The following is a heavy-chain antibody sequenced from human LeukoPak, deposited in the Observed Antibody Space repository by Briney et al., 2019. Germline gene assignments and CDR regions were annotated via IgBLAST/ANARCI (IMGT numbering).Heavy chain of an antibody. V-gene: IGHV1-2*06. J-gene: IGHJ4*02. CDR3: ARASYGNNPTHFDY. CDR2: INPNSGGA. D-gene: IGHD4-11*01. CDR1: GYTFSDYY. Sequence: ASVKVSCKASGYTFSDYYIHWVRQAPGQGLQWMGRINPNSGGADYAQNFQGRVTTTRDTSTNTVYMQLIWLRSDDAAVYYCARASYGNNPTHFDYWGQGTLVTVSS.